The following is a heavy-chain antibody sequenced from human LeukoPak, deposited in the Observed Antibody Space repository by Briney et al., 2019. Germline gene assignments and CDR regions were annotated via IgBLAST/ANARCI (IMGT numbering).Heavy chain of an antibody. D-gene: IGHD5-12*01. Sequence: SQTPSLTCAISGDSVSSNSAAWNWIRQSPSRGLEWLGRTYYRSKWYNDYAVSVKGRITINPDTSKNQFSLQLNSVTPEDTAVYYCARGIVATNPVSYMDVWGKGTTVTVSS. V-gene: IGHV6-1*01. CDR1: GDSVSSNSAA. J-gene: IGHJ6*03. CDR2: TYYRSKWYN. CDR3: ARGIVATNPVSYMDV.